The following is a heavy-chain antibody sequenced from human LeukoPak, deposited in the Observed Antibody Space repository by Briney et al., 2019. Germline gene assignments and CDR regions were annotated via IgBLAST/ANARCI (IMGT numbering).Heavy chain of an antibody. Sequence: SSETLSLTCTVSGGSISSYYWSWIRQPPGKGLEWIGYISYSGSTDYNPSLKSRVTISLDTSKNQFSLRLSSVTAADTAVYYCVRETRLHSGSYSNDAFDIWGQGTMVTVSS. CDR1: GGSISSYY. CDR2: ISYSGST. CDR3: VRETRLHSGSYSNDAFDI. V-gene: IGHV4-59*01. J-gene: IGHJ3*02. D-gene: IGHD1-26*01.